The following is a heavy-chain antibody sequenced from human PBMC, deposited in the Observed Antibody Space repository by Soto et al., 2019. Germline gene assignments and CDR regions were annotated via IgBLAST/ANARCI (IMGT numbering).Heavy chain of an antibody. J-gene: IGHJ3*02. V-gene: IGHV1-8*01. CDR1: GYTFTSYD. CDR2: MNPNSGNT. CDR3: QVVVVVSPAVEDI. D-gene: IGHD2-15*01. Sequence: ASVKVSCKASGYTFTSYDINWVRQATGQGLEWMGWMNPNSGNTGYAQKFQGRVTMTRNTSISTAYMELSSLRSEDTAVYYCQVVVVVSPAVEDIWGQGTMVTVSS.